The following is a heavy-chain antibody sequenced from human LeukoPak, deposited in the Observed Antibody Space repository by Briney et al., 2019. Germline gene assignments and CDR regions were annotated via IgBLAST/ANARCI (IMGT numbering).Heavy chain of an antibody. CDR2: INHSGST. V-gene: IGHV4-34*01. D-gene: IGHD5-24*01. CDR1: GGSFSGYY. J-gene: IGHJ4*02. CDR3: ARRERWLQLGLGY. Sequence: SETLSLTCAVYGGSFSGYYWSWIRQPPGKGLEWIGEINHSGSTNYNPSLKSRVTISVDTSKNQFSLKLSSVTAADTAVYYCARRERWLQLGLGYWGQGTLVTVSS.